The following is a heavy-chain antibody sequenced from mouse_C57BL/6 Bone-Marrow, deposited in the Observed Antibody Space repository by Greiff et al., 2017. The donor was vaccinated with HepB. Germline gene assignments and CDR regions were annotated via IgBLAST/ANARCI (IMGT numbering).Heavy chain of an antibody. CDR1: GYTFTDYY. CDR3: ARYDYDEVDY. CDR2: INPNNGGT. D-gene: IGHD2-4*01. J-gene: IGHJ2*01. Sequence: VQLQQSGPELVKPGASVKISCKASGYTFTDYYMNWVKQSHGKSLEWIGDINPNNGGTSYNQKFKGKATLTVDKSSSTAYMELRILTSEDSAVYYCARYDYDEVDYWGQGTTLTVSS. V-gene: IGHV1-26*01.